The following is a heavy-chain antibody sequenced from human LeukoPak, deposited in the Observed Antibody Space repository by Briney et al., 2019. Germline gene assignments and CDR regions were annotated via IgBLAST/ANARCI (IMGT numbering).Heavy chain of an antibody. J-gene: IGHJ4*02. CDR2: INNDGSSA. Sequence: PGGSLRLSCAASGFTFSSYWMHWVRQTPGKGLIYISRINNDGSSANYADSVKGRFTISRDNAKNSLYLQMNSLRAEDTAVYYCARADWDTAMIDYWGQGTLVTVSS. CDR1: GFTFSSYW. CDR3: ARADWDTAMIDY. V-gene: IGHV3-74*01. D-gene: IGHD5-18*01.